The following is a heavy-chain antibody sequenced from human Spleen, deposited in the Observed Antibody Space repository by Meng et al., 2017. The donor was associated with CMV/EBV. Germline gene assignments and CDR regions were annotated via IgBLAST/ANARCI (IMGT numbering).Heavy chain of an antibody. CDR1: GFTFDDYA. D-gene: IGHD6-6*01. CDR2: ISWDGGST. J-gene: IGHJ6*02. CDR3: AKDLAASSVGMDV. V-gene: IGHV3-43D*03. Sequence: GESLKISCAASGFTFDDYAMHWVRQAPGKGLEWVSLISWDGGSTYYADSVKGRFTITRDNSKNSLYLQMNSLRAEDTALYYCAKDLAASSVGMDVWGQGTTVTVSS.